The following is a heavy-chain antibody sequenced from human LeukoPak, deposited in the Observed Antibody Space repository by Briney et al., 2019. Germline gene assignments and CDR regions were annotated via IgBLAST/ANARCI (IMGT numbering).Heavy chain of an antibody. CDR2: INWNGGST. V-gene: IGHV3-20*04. J-gene: IGHJ6*03. CDR3: AREAPPQYYDFWSGFPKYYYYYYMDV. D-gene: IGHD3-3*01. CDR1: GFTFDDYG. Sequence: PGGSLRLSCAASGFTFDDYGMSWVRQAPGKGLEWVSGINWNGGSTVYADSVKGRFTISRDNAKNSLYLQMNSLRAEDTALYYCAREAPPQYYDFWSGFPKYYYYYYMDVWGKGTTVTVSS.